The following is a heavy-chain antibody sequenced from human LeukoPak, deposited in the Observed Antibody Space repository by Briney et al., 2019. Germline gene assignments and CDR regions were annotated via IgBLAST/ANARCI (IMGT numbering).Heavy chain of an antibody. J-gene: IGHJ5*02. CDR3: ARDLDNWNGRFDP. CDR2: IYYSGST. D-gene: IGHD1-20*01. V-gene: IGHV4-59*01. CDR1: GGSISSYY. Sequence: SETLSLTCTVSGGSISSYYWSWIRQPPGKGLEWIGYIYYSGSTNCNPSLKSRVTISVDTSKNQFSLKLSSVTAADTAVYYCARDLDNWNGRFDPWGQGTLVTVSS.